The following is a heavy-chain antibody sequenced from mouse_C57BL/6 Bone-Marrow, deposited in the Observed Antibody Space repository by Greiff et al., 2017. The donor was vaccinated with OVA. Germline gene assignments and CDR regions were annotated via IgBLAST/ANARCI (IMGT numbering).Heavy chain of an antibody. CDR3: ASPVTTVVATDYAMDY. J-gene: IGHJ4*01. D-gene: IGHD1-1*01. V-gene: IGHV1-50*01. CDR1: GYTFTSYW. Sequence: QVQLQQPGAELVKPGASVKLSCKASGYTFTSYWMQWVKQRPGQGLEWIGEIDPSDSYTNYNQKFKGKATLTVDTSSSTAYMQRSSLTSDDSAVYYCASPVTTVVATDYAMDYWGQGTSVTVSS. CDR2: IDPSDSYT.